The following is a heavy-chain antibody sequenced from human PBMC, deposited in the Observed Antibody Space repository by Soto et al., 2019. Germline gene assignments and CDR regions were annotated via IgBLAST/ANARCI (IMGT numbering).Heavy chain of an antibody. V-gene: IGHV3-23*01. D-gene: IGHD6-19*01. J-gene: IGHJ1*01. CDR3: AKGVPGIAVAGTGYFQH. CDR1: GFTFSSYA. CDR2: ISGSGDST. Sequence: EVQLLESGGGLVQPGGSLRLSCAASGFTFSSYAMSWVRQAPGKWLEWVSGISGSGDSTYYADSVKGRFTISRDNSKNTLYLQMNSLRAEDTAVYYCAKGVPGIAVAGTGYFQHWGQGTLVTVSS.